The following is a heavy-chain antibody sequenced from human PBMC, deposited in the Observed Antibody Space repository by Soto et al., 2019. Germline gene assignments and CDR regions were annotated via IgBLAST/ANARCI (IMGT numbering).Heavy chain of an antibody. CDR2: ISLGESDT. D-gene: IGHD1-26*01. J-gene: IGHJ6*02. CDR3: ARRSATTQAYYYGMDV. CDR1: GYSFTCHW. Sequence: PGESLNTYCKGPGYSFTCHWIGRVRQMPRKGLEWMGIISLGESDTRYRPSFHGQVTISADDSISTAYLQWSSLKASDTAMYYCARRSATTQAYYYGMDVWGQGTTVTVSS. V-gene: IGHV5-51*01.